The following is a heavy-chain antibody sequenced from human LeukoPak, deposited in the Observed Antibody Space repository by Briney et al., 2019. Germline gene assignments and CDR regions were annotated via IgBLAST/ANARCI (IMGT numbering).Heavy chain of an antibody. V-gene: IGHV1-46*01. CDR3: ARDQEGFDY. CDR2: IYPRDGST. J-gene: IGHJ4*02. Sequence: ASVKVSCKASGYTFTSNYIHWVRQAPGQGLEWMGMIYPRDGSTSYAQKFQGRVTVTRDTSTSTVHMELSGLRSEDTAVYYCARDQEGFDYWGRGTLVTVSS. CDR1: GYTFTSNY.